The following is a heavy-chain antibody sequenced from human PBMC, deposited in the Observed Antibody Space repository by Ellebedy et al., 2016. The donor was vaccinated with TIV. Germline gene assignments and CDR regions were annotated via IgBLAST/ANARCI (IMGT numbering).Heavy chain of an antibody. V-gene: IGHV1-2*02. J-gene: IGHJ3*02. CDR3: ARGFVWFSYAFDI. Sequence: ASVKVSCXASGYTFTGTDYYMHWVRQAPGQGLEWMGWINPKSGGTNYARKFQGRVTMTRDTSTSTAYMELSRLRSDDTAVFYCARGFVWFSYAFDIWGQGTMVTVSP. CDR2: INPKSGGT. D-gene: IGHD2-21*01. CDR1: GYTFTGTDYY.